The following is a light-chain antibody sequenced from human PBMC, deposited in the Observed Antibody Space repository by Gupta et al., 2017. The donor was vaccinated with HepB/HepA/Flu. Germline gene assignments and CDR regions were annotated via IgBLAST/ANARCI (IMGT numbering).Light chain of an antibody. CDR2: GAS. V-gene: IGKV3-15*01. Sequence: IVMTQSPATLSVSPGERAILSCWASQSVDSKLAWYQQKPGQAPRLLIHGASTRATGIPDRFSGSGSGTEFTLTISSLQSEDLAVYYCQQYNDWPLTFGGGAKVEVK. CDR3: QQYNDWPLT. J-gene: IGKJ4*01. CDR1: QSVDSK.